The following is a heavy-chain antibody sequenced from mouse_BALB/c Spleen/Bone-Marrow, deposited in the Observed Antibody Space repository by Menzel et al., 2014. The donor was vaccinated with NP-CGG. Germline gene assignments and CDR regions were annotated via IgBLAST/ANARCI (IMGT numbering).Heavy chain of an antibody. CDR2: IRNKANGYTT. D-gene: IGHD1-2*01. CDR3: ARDDYGRGY. CDR1: GFTFTDYY. V-gene: IGHV7-3*02. Sequence: EVKLVESGGGLVQPGGSLRLSCATSGFTFTDYYMSWVRQPPGKALEWLGFIRNKANGYTTEYSASVKGRFTISRDNSQSILYLQMNTLRAEDSATYYCARDDYGRGYWGQGASLPSAS. J-gene: IGHJ2*02.